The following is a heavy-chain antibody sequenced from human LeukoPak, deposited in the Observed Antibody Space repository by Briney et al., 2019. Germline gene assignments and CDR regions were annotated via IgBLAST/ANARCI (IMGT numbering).Heavy chain of an antibody. V-gene: IGHV1-18*01. J-gene: IGHJ6*02. Sequence: ASVKVSCKASGYTFTSYGISWVRQAPGQGLEWMGWISAYNGNTNYAQKFQGRVTMTRNTSISTAYMELSSLRSEDTAVYYCARDIVVVPAATDYYYYYYGMDVWGQGTTVTVSS. CDR2: ISAYNGNT. D-gene: IGHD2-2*01. CDR3: ARDIVVVPAATDYYYYYYGMDV. CDR1: GYTFTSYG.